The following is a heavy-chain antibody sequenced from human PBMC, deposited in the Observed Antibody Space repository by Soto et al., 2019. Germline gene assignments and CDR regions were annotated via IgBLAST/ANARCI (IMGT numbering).Heavy chain of an antibody. CDR2: ISYDGSNK. D-gene: IGHD3-22*01. V-gene: IGHV3-30*03. Sequence: GGSLRLSCAASGFTFSSYGMHWVRQVPGKGLEWVAVISYDGSNKYYADSVKGRFTISRDNSKNTLYLQMNSLRAEDTAVYYCARSPHYYDSSGYFDYFDYWGQGTLVIVSS. CDR1: GFTFSSYG. CDR3: ARSPHYYDSSGYFDYFDY. J-gene: IGHJ4*02.